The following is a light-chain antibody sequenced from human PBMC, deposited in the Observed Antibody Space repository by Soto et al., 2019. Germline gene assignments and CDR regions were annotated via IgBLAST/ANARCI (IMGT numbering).Light chain of an antibody. CDR1: SSNIGSNP. CDR3: AAWDDSPSGYVL. J-gene: IGLJ2*01. V-gene: IGLV1-44*01. CDR2: RSN. Sequence: QSVLTQPPSASGTPGQRVTISCSGSSSNIGSNPVNWYQQLPGTAPKLLIYRSNQRPSGVPDRFSGSKSGTSASLAISGLQSEDEADYYCAAWDDSPSGYVLFGGGTKLTVL.